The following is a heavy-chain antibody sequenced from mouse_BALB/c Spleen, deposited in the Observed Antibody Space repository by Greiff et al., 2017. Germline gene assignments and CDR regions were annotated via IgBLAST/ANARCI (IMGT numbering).Heavy chain of an antibody. V-gene: IGHV1-69*02. CDR2: IDPSDSYT. D-gene: IGHD3-2*01. Sequence: QVQLQQPGAELVKPGASVKLSCKASGYTFTSYWMHWVKQRPGQGLEWIGEIDPSDSYTNYNQKVKGKATLTVDKSSSPAYMQLSSMTSEDSAVYYCAREDSSGLSWFAYWGQGTLVTVSA. CDR3: AREDSSGLSWFAY. CDR1: GYTFTSYW. J-gene: IGHJ3*01.